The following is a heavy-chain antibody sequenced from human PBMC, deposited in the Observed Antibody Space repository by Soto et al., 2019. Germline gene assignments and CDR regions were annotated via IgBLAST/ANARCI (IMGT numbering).Heavy chain of an antibody. Sequence: QVQLVQSGAEVKKPGASVKLSCKASGYIFSDYYMHWVRQAPGQGPEWMGIINPTGGSTTYAQTFQGRLTMTADTSTSTLYMELSSLRSEDTAVYYCVSVLTTDALDTWGQGTMVTVSA. CDR3: VSVLTTDALDT. V-gene: IGHV1-46*01. J-gene: IGHJ3*02. CDR1: GYIFSDYY. D-gene: IGHD4-17*01. CDR2: INPTGGST.